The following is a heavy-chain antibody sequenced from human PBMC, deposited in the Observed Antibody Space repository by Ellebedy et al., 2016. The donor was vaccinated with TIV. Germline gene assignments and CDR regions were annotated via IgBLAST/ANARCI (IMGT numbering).Heavy chain of an antibody. CDR2: IYPGDSDT. Sequence: GESLKISCKGSGYSFTSYWIGWVRQMPGKGLEWMGIIYPGDSDTRYSPSLQGQVTISADKSISTAYLQWSSLKASDTAMYYCARTDFWSGIGDYFDYWGQGTLVTVSS. CDR3: ARTDFWSGIGDYFDY. J-gene: IGHJ4*02. CDR1: GYSFTSYW. V-gene: IGHV5-51*01. D-gene: IGHD3-3*01.